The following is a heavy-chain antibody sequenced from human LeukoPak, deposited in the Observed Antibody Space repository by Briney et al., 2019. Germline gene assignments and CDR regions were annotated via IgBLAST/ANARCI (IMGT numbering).Heavy chain of an antibody. CDR1: GGSISSSSYY. CDR3: ARVQQIFGVVTNFDY. D-gene: IGHD3-3*01. J-gene: IGHJ4*02. Sequence: SETVSLTCTVSGGSISSSSYYWGWIRQPPGKGLEWIGSIYYSGSTYYNPSLKSRVTISVDTSKNQFSLKLSSVTAADTAVYYCARVQQIFGVVTNFDYWGQGTLVTVSS. CDR2: IYYSGST. V-gene: IGHV4-39*07.